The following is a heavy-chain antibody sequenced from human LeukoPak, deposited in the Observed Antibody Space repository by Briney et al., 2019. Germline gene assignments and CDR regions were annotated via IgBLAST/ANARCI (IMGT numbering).Heavy chain of an antibody. Sequence: ASVKVSCKASGYTFTSYYMHWVRQDPGEGLEWMGIINPSGGSTTYAQKFQGRVTMTRDMSTSTVYMDLSSLRSEDTAVYYCARVAAEVVGLPGAIGFGWLRRDYYYMDVWGKGTTVTVSS. CDR2: INPSGGST. D-gene: IGHD2-2*02. CDR1: GYTFTSYY. V-gene: IGHV1-46*01. J-gene: IGHJ6*03. CDR3: ARVAAEVVGLPGAIGFGWLRRDYYYMDV.